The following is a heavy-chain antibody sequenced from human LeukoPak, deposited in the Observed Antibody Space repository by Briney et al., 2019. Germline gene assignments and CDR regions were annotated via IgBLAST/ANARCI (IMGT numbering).Heavy chain of an antibody. CDR3: ARSYSGSWYPGDY. CDR1: GGSITRYY. Sequence: SETLSLTCTVSGGSITRYYWSWIRQPPGKGLEWIGYIYYSGSTNYNPSLKSRVTISVDTSKNQFSLKLSSVTAADTAVYYCARSYSGSWYPGDYWGQGTLVTVSS. V-gene: IGHV4-59*12. CDR2: IYYSGST. D-gene: IGHD1-26*01. J-gene: IGHJ4*02.